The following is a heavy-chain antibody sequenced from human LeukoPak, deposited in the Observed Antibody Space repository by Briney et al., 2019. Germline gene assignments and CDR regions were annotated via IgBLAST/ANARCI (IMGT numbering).Heavy chain of an antibody. V-gene: IGHV3-30*02. CDR2: IRYDGSNK. D-gene: IGHD6-19*01. Sequence: GGSLRLSCAASGFTFSNYGMHWVRQAPGKGLEWVAFIRYDGSNKYYADSVKGRFTVSRDNSKNTLYLQMNSLRAEDTAVYYCANNGYSQINSSDYYDAGRGQGTLVTVSS. CDR1: GFTFSNYG. J-gene: IGHJ4*02. CDR3: ANNGYSQINSSDYYDAG.